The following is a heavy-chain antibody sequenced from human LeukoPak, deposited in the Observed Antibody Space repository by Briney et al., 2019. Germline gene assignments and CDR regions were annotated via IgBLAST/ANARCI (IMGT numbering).Heavy chain of an antibody. CDR3: AREDYGGNSGY. D-gene: IGHD4-23*01. Sequence: PGGSLRLSCAASGFTFRSYWMHWVRQAPGKGLVWVSRINSDGSSTSYADSVKGRFTISRDNAKNTLYLQMNSLRAEDTAVYYCAREDYGGNSGYWGQGTLVTVSS. CDR2: INSDGSST. CDR1: GFTFRSYW. V-gene: IGHV3-74*01. J-gene: IGHJ4*02.